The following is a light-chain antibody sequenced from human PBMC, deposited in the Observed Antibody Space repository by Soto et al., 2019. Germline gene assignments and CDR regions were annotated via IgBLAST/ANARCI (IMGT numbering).Light chain of an antibody. J-gene: IGLJ2*01. V-gene: IGLV3-21*02. CDR2: DDR. CDR3: QVWDSSSDHVV. Sequence: SYELTQSHSVSVAPGQTARVTCGGNNIGRKSVFWYQQKPGQAPVLVVYDDRARPSGIPERFSGSNSGHTATLTISRVEAGDEADYYCQVWDSSSDHVVFGGGTKLTVL. CDR1: NIGRKS.